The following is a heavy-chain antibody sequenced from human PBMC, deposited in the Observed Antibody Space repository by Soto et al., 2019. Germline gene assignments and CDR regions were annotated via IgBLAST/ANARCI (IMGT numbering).Heavy chain of an antibody. Sequence: PSETLSLTCTVSGGSISSYYWSWIRQPPGKGLEWIGYIYYSGSTNYNPSLKSRVTISVDTSKNQFSLKLSSVTAADTAVYYCARSIQYSSSVVWFDHWCQGTLVTVSS. CDR1: GGSISSYY. CDR2: IYYSGST. V-gene: IGHV4-59*01. CDR3: ARSIQYSSSVVWFDH. D-gene: IGHD6-13*01. J-gene: IGHJ5*02.